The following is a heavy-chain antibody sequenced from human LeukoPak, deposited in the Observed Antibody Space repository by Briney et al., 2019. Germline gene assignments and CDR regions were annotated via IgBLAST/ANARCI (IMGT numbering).Heavy chain of an antibody. D-gene: IGHD6-19*01. V-gene: IGHV3-20*04. CDR1: GFTFSSYS. CDR2: INWSGGST. J-gene: IGHJ4*02. CDR3: ATRYSSGWYYFDY. Sequence: TGGSLRLSCAASGFTFSSYSMNWVRQAPGKGLEWVSGINWSGGSTGYADSVKGRFTIPRDNAKNSLHLQMNSLRAEDTAVYYCATRYSSGWYYFDYWGQGTLVTVSS.